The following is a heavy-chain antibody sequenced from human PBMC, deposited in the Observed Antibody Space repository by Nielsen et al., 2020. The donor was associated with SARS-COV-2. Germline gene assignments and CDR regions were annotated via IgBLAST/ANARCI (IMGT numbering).Heavy chain of an antibody. V-gene: IGHV3-30*18. J-gene: IGHJ4*02. CDR3: AKGWDDSGPYYFDY. CDR1: GFRFNTYG. CDR2: ISYDGSNT. D-gene: IGHD3-22*01. Sequence: GESLKISCAASGFRFNTYGMHWVRQAPGKGLEWVAIISYDGSNTYYADSVKGRFTISRDNSKNTLYLQMNSLRPEDTAVYYCAKGWDDSGPYYFDYWGQGTLVTVSS.